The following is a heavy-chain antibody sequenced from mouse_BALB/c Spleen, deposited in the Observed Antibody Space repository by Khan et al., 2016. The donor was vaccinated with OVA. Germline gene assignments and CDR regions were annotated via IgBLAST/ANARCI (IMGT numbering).Heavy chain of an antibody. CDR3: ARAYYANYREAMDY. CDR1: GFSLTGYG. J-gene: IGHJ4*01. D-gene: IGHD2-10*01. CDR2: IWGDGNT. Sequence: QVQLKESGPGLVAPSQSLSITCTVSGFSLTGYGVNWVRQPPGKGLEWVGMIWGDGNTDYNSGIKSRRSITKDNSKSQIFLQMNSMQTADTARYYCARAYYANYREAMDYWGQGTSVTVSS. V-gene: IGHV2-6-7*01.